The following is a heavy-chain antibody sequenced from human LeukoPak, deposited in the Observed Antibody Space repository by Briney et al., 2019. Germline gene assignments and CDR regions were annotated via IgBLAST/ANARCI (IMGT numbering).Heavy chain of an antibody. CDR1: GGSFSGYY. D-gene: IGHD6-6*01. J-gene: IGHJ4*02. V-gene: IGHV4-34*01. Sequence: PSETLSLTCAVYGGSFSGYYWSWIRQPPGKGLEWIGEINHSGSTNYNPSLKSRVTISVDTSKNQFSLKLSSVTAADTAVYYCARGGIAARRGARALDYWGQGTLVTVSS. CDR2: INHSGST. CDR3: ARGGIAARRGARALDY.